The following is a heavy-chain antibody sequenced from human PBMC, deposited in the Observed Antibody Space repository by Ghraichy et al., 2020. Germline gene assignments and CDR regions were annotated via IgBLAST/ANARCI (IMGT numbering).Heavy chain of an antibody. D-gene: IGHD2-2*01. J-gene: IGHJ5*02. CDR2: IYHNGRT. CDR3: ARDQEWRASSSGFDP. V-gene: IGHV4-59*01. CDR1: GDSLNNYY. Sequence: SETLSLTCTVSGDSLNNYYWSWIRQAPGKGLEWIGSIYHNGRTKYNPSLKSRVTMSVDTSKNQFSLSLTSVTAADTAVFYCARDQEWRASSSGFDPWVQGTLVSFSP.